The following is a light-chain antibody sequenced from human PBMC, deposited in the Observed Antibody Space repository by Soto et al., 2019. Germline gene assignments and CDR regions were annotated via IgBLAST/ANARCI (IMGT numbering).Light chain of an antibody. CDR1: QGISSS. Sequence: DIQMTQSQSSVSASVGARVTISRQASQGISSSLAWYQQKPGKAPKLLIYAASTLQRGVPSRFSGSGSGTEFTLTISSLQPEDFATYYCQQLNSYPLTFGGGTKVDIK. V-gene: IGKV1-9*01. J-gene: IGKJ4*01. CDR3: QQLNSYPLT. CDR2: AAS.